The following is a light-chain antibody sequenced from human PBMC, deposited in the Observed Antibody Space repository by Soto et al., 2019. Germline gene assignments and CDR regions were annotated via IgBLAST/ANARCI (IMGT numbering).Light chain of an antibody. CDR1: QGISSY. J-gene: IGKJ5*01. Sequence: DIQLTQSPSFLSASVGDRVTITCRASQGISSYLAWYQQKPGKAPKLLIYAASTLQSGVPSRFSGSGSGTEFTLTISSLQPEGFATYYCQQLGTFGQGTRLEIK. CDR2: AAS. CDR3: QQLGT. V-gene: IGKV1-9*01.